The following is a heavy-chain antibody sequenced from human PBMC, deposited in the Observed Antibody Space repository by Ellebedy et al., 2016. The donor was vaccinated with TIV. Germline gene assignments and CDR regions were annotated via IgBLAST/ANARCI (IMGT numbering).Heavy chain of an antibody. V-gene: IGHV1-46*01. J-gene: IGHJ4*02. CDR1: GYTFTSYY. CDR2: INPSAGST. CDR3: ARGLGHTETLTKTGFGDY. Sequence: AASVKVSCKASGYTFTSYYVHWVRQAPGQGLEWMGIINPSAGSTAYAQNFQGRVTMTRDTSTSTVYLELSSLRSEDKAMYFCARGLGHTETLTKTGFGDYWGQGTLVTVSS. D-gene: IGHD3-16*01.